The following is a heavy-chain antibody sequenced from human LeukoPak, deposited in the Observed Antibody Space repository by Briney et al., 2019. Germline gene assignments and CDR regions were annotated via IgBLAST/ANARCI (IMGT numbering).Heavy chain of an antibody. J-gene: IGHJ3*02. V-gene: IGHV3-73*01. D-gene: IGHD3-22*01. CDR3: AKDYYDSSGYYYYGAFDI. CDR2: IRSKANSYAT. CDR1: GFTFSGSA. Sequence: PGGSLRLSCAASGFTFSGSAMHWVRQASGKGLEWVGRIRSKANSYATAYAASVKGRFTISRDDSKNTAYLQMNSLRAEDTAVYYCAKDYYDSSGYYYYGAFDIWGQGTMVTVSS.